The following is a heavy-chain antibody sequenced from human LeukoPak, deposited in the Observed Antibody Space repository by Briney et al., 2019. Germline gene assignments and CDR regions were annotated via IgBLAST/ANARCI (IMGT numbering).Heavy chain of an antibody. CDR1: GFTFSAYS. D-gene: IGHD4-17*01. J-gene: IGHJ3*02. Sequence: GGSLRLSCAASGFTFSAYSMNWVRQAPGKGLEWVSYIRSSSSYIDYADSVKGRFTISRDDAKNSLYLQMNSLRAEDTAVYYCASEVTTHAFGIWGQGTMVTVSS. CDR3: ASEVTTHAFGI. CDR2: IRSSSSYI. V-gene: IGHV3-21*01.